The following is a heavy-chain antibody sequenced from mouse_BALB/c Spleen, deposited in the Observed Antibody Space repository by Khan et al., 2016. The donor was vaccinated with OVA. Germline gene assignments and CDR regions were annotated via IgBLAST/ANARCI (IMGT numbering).Heavy chain of an antibody. CDR1: GFSLTSYG. J-gene: IGHJ2*01. CDR2: LWAGGSP. CDR3: ARRGGI. D-gene: IGHD1-1*01. V-gene: IGHV2-9*02. Sequence: QVQLQQSGPGLVAPSQSLSITCTVSGFSLTSYGLHWVRQPPGKGLEWLGVLWAGGSPNYNSALMSSLSLSKDNSKSQVFIKMNRRQTDNTALPCSARRGGIWGRGTTLTDSS.